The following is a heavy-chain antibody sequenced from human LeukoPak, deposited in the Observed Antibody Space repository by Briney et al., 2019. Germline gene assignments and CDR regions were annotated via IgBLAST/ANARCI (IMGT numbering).Heavy chain of an antibody. CDR2: IWYDGSNK. CDR1: GFTFDDYA. CDR3: ARDAPLEPTEYYFDY. Sequence: PGGSLRLSCAASGFTFDDYAMHWVRQAPGKGLEWVAVIWYDGSNKYYADSVKGRFTISRDNSKNTLYLQMNSLRAEDTAVYYCARDAPLEPTEYYFDYWGQGTLVTVSS. D-gene: IGHD1-1*01. V-gene: IGHV3-33*08. J-gene: IGHJ4*02.